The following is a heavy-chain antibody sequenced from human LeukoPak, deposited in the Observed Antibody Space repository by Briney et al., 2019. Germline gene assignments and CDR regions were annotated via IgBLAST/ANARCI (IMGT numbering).Heavy chain of an antibody. Sequence: PSETLSLTCAVYGESFSAYYWSWIRQPPGKGLEWIGEINHSGSTNHNPSLKSRVTISIDTSENQFSLKLSSVTAADTAVYYCARSSSGPDYWGQGTLVTVSS. CDR1: GESFSAYY. J-gene: IGHJ4*02. CDR3: ARSSSGPDY. V-gene: IGHV4-34*01. D-gene: IGHD3-22*01. CDR2: INHSGST.